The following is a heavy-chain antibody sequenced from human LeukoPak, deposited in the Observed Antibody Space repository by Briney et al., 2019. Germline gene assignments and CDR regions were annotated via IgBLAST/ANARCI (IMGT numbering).Heavy chain of an antibody. V-gene: IGHV3-66*02. D-gene: IGHD6-13*01. Sequence: GGSLRLSCAASGFTVSSNYMSWVRQAPGKGLEWVSVIYSGGSTYYADSVKGRFTISRDNSKNTLYLQMNSLRAEDTAVYYCAKDISLGGSAAGNFFFDYWGQGTLVTVSS. CDR2: IYSGGST. J-gene: IGHJ4*02. CDR3: AKDISLGGSAAGNFFFDY. CDR1: GFTVSSNY.